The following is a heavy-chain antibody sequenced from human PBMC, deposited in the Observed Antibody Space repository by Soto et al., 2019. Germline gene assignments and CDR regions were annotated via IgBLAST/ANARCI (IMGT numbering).Heavy chain of an antibody. CDR2: IYYSGST. J-gene: IGHJ6*03. Sequence: QVQLQESGPGLVKPSETLSLTCTVSGGSISSYYWSWIRQPPGKGLEWIGYIYYSGSTNYNPSLKSRVTISVDTSKNQFSMKVSSVTAADTAVYYCARRGTAASTYYYYYYMDVWGKGTTVTVSS. CDR1: GGSISSYY. D-gene: IGHD1-1*01. CDR3: ARRGTAASTYYYYYYMDV. V-gene: IGHV4-59*08.